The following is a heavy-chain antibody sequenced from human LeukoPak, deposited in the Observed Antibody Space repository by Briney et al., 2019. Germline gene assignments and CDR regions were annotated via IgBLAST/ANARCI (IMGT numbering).Heavy chain of an antibody. CDR1: GFTFSSYS. V-gene: IGHV3-21*01. CDR2: ISSSSSYI. CDR3: ARGGTYYYGSGSYPFDY. D-gene: IGHD3-10*01. Sequence: GGSLRLSCAASGFTFSSYSMNWVRQAPGKRLEWVSSISSSSSYIYYADSVKGRFTISRDNAKNSLYLQMNSLRAEDTAVYYCARGGTYYYGSGSYPFDYWGQGTLVTVSS. J-gene: IGHJ4*02.